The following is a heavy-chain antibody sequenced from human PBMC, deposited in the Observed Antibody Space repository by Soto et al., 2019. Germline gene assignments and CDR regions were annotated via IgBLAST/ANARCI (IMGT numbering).Heavy chain of an antibody. J-gene: IGHJ4*02. CDR2: IIPMFGTA. CDR1: GGTFSTYA. D-gene: IGHD1-26*01. CDR3: ARGWETVGTTPPFAY. Sequence: QVQLVQSGAEVKKPGSSVKVSCKASGGTFSTYAITWVRQAPGQGLEWMGGIIPMFGTANYAQKFRGRVTVTADESTSTAHMELSSLRSEDTAVYYCARGWETVGTTPPFAYWGQGTLVTVSS. V-gene: IGHV1-69*01.